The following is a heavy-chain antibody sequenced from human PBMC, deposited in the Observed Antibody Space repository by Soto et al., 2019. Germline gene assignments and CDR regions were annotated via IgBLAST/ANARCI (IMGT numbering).Heavy chain of an antibody. CDR1: GFTFSTSW. CDR2: IRPDGSAK. Sequence: GGSLRLSCATYGFTFSTSWMAWVRQAPGKGLGWVASIRPDGSAKYYVDSVKGRFTISRDNAKNSLSLQMNSLRGDDTALYYCAEVDGPWGQGTMVTVSS. V-gene: IGHV3-7*01. D-gene: IGHD1-26*01. J-gene: IGHJ3*01. CDR3: AEVDGP.